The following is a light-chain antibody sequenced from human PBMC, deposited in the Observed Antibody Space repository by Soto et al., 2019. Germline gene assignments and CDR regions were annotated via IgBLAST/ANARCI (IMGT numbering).Light chain of an antibody. Sequence: DIVLTQSPGTLSLSPGEGATLSCRASQSVYVNLAWYQQKPGQSPRLLIYGASTRATDIPDRFSGSGSDTDFALTISRLEPEDFAVYYCQQYSGSPFTFGPGTKVNIK. CDR1: QSVYVN. J-gene: IGKJ3*01. CDR2: GAS. V-gene: IGKV3-20*01. CDR3: QQYSGSPFT.